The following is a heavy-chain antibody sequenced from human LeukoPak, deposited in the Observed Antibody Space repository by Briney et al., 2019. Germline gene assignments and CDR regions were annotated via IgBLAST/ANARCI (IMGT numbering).Heavy chain of an antibody. J-gene: IGHJ3*02. V-gene: IGHV3-74*01. Sequence: SGGSLRLSRAASGFTFSSYWMHWVRQAPGEGLVWVSRISTDGSSTNSADSVKGRLTISRDNAKNTLYLQMNSLRAEDTAVYYCVREYSSSSGRAFDMWGQGAMDTVSP. CDR3: VREYSSSSGRAFDM. CDR1: GFTFSSYW. CDR2: ISTDGSST. D-gene: IGHD6-6*01.